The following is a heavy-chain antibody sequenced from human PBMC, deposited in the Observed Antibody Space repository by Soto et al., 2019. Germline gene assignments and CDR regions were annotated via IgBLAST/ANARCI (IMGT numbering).Heavy chain of an antibody. CDR2: ISYDGSNK. CDR1: GFTFSSYA. D-gene: IGHD6-13*01. Sequence: GGSLRLSCAASGFTFSSYAMNWVRQAPGKGLEWVAVISYDGSNKYYADSVKGLFTISRVNSKNTLYLQMNSLRAEDTAVYYCARARLDSSSWLFDPWGQGTLVTVSS. V-gene: IGHV3-30-3*01. CDR3: ARARLDSSSWLFDP. J-gene: IGHJ5*02.